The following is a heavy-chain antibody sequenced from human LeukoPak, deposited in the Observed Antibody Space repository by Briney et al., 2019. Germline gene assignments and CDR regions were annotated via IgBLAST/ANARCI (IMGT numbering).Heavy chain of an antibody. J-gene: IGHJ4*02. CDR1: GGSISSGDYY. CDR2: IYYSGST. CDR3: ARSLSSSSPFDY. D-gene: IGHD6-6*01. Sequence: SETLSLTCTVSGGSISSGDYYWSWIRQPPGKGLEWIGYIYYSGSTYYNPSLKSRVTISVDTSKNQFSLKLSSVTAADTAVYYCARSLSSSSPFDYWGQGSLVTVSS. V-gene: IGHV4-30-4*01.